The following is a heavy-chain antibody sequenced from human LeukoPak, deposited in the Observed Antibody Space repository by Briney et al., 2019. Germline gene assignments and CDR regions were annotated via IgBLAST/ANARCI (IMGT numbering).Heavy chain of an antibody. V-gene: IGHV1-46*01. Sequence: GPVKVSCKASGYTFTSYYMHCVRQAPGQGLEWMGIINPSGGSTSYAQKFQGRVTMTRDTSTSTVYMELSSLRSEDTAVYYCARAATVVTLTGVYYYYYGMDVWGQGTTVTVSS. CDR1: GYTFTSYY. CDR3: ARAATVVTLTGVYYYYYGMDV. J-gene: IGHJ6*02. D-gene: IGHD4-23*01. CDR2: INPSGGST.